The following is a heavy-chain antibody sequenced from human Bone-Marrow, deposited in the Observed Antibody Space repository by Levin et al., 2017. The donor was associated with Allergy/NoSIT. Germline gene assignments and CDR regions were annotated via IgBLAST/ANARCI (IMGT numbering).Heavy chain of an antibody. CDR1: GFTFSNYV. D-gene: IGHD2-15*01. CDR2: LTGSGSST. V-gene: IGHV3-23*01. Sequence: GESLKISCAASGFTFSNYVMNWVRQAPGKGLEWVSSLTGSGSSTYYADSVKGRFTISRDNSKHTLYLQMNSLRADDPAVSYCVRRSLSCGGSCHFDYWGQGTLVTVSS. CDR3: VRRSLSCGGSCHFDY. J-gene: IGHJ4*02.